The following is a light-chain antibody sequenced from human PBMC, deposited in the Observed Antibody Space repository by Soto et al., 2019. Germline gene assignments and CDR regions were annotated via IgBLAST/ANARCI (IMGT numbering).Light chain of an antibody. CDR3: QQYNDWPTWT. CDR2: DAS. J-gene: IGKJ1*01. V-gene: IGKV3-15*01. CDR1: HPILRH. Sequence: EMVMTQSPATLSVSLGEGATLSCSATHPILRHIAWYQLKPGQAPRLLVYDASTRATGGPARFSGGGSGTDFTLTISGLQSEDFAVYLCQQYNDWPTWTFGQGTKVDIK.